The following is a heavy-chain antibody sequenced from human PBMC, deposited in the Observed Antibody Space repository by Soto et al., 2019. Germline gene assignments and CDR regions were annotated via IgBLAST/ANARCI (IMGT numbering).Heavy chain of an antibody. CDR2: IYYSGST. D-gene: IGHD2-15*01. Sequence: PSETLSLTCSVSGGSISGYYWSWIRQTPEKGLEWIGYIYYSGSTNYNPSLKSRVTMLIDMSKNQFSLKLTSVSAADTAVYYCAAAPRSWRHGLLVTVSS. V-gene: IGHV4-59*01. CDR3: AAAPRS. J-gene: IGHJ5*01. CDR1: GGSISGYY.